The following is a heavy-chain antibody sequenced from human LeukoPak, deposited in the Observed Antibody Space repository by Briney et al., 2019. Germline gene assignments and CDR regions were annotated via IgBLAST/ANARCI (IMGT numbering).Heavy chain of an antibody. CDR3: ARVDLGYCSSTSCLHDAFDI. CDR2: IYYSGST. J-gene: IGHJ3*02. Sequence: SETLSLTCTVSGGSISSYYWSWIRQPPGKGLEWIGYIYYSGSTNYNPSLKSRVTISVDTSKNQFSLKLSSVTAADTAVYYCARVDLGYCSSTSCLHDAFDIWGQGTMVTVSS. D-gene: IGHD2-2*01. CDR1: GGSISSYY. V-gene: IGHV4-59*01.